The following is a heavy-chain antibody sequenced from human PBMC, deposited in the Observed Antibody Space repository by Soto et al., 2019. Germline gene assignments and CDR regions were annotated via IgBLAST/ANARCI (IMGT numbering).Heavy chain of an antibody. Sequence: SGPTLVNPTETLTLTCTVSGFSLSNARMGVSWIRQPPGKALEWLAHIFSNDEKSYSTSLKSRLTISKDTSKSQVVLTMTNMDPVDTATYYCARIISGPRRGVPNWFDPWGQGTLVPVSS. V-gene: IGHV2-26*01. J-gene: IGHJ5*02. CDR2: IFSNDEK. CDR3: ARIISGPRRGVPNWFDP. D-gene: IGHD6-6*01. CDR1: GFSLSNARMG.